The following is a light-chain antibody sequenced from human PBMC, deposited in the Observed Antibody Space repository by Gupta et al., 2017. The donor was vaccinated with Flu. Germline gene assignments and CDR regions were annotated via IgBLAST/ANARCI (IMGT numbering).Light chain of an antibody. CDR2: FAS. Sequence: ELVMTQSPATLSVSAGEKVTLSCRACQSVTNNLAWYQQKPGQAPRLLIYFASTRAPGVPARFSGSGSGTEFTLTISSLESEDFAVYYCQQYYNWPPWTFGQGTKVEIK. V-gene: IGKV3-15*01. CDR3: QQYYNWPPWT. CDR1: QSVTNN. J-gene: IGKJ1*01.